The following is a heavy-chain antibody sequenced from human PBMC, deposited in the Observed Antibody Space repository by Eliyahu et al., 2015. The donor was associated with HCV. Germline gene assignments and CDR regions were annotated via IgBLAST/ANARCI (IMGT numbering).Heavy chain of an antibody. CDR2: ISSSSNYI. D-gene: IGHD6-19*01. CDR1: GFPFSRXS. Sequence: EVQLVESGGGLVKPGGSLRLSCAASGFPFSRXSMNWVRQAPGKGLEWVSSISSSSNYIYYADSVKGRFTISRDNAKNSLYLQVNSLRAEDTAVYYCARVAGEQWLVADYYYMDVWGKGTTVTVSS. CDR3: ARVAGEQWLVADYYYMDV. J-gene: IGHJ6*03. V-gene: IGHV3-21*01.